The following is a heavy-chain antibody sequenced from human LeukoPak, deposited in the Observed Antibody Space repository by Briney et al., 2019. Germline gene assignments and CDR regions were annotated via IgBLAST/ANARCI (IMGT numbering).Heavy chain of an antibody. CDR1: GLSIGNHG. V-gene: IGHV3-30*03. J-gene: IGHJ5*02. CDR3: ARDWGSSGWYNWFDP. CDR2: ISHDGGAK. Sequence: GTSLRLSCGVSGLSIGNHGMHWIRQAPDKGLEWVVVISHDGGAKYYGDSVKGRLTISRDNSDNTLYLQMNSLRVEDTAVYYCARDWGSSGWYNWFDPWGQGILVTVSS. D-gene: IGHD3-16*01.